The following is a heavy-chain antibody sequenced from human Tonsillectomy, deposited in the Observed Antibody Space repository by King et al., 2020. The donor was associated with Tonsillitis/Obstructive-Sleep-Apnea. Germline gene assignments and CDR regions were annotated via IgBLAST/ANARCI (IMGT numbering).Heavy chain of an antibody. J-gene: IGHJ3*02. CDR3: ARGGYCSGGTCYSPYAFDI. Sequence: VQLVQSGGGLVHPGGSLSPPCPASEFPFRSSAFHWFRKPPGKGLKWFPVFVPAGDPYYPGPVRGRFTISRENAKNSLYLQMNSLRAGDTAVYYCARGGYCSGGTCYSPYAFDIWGQGTMVTVSS. V-gene: IGHV3-13*05. CDR1: EFPFRSSA. CDR2: FVPAGDP. D-gene: IGHD2-15*01.